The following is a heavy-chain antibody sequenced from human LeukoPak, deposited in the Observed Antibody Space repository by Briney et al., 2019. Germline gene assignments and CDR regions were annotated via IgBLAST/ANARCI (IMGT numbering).Heavy chain of an antibody. V-gene: IGHV3-30*04. CDR1: GFTFSRYG. Sequence: PGGSLRPSCAASGFTFSRYGMHWVRQAPGRGLEWVTAISYDGSNKYYADSVKGRFTISRDNSKNTLYLQMNSLRAGDTAVYYCAKVGQPWSIWDYFDYWGQGTLVTVSS. CDR3: AKVGQPWSIWDYFDY. CDR2: ISYDGSNK. J-gene: IGHJ4*02. D-gene: IGHD3-16*01.